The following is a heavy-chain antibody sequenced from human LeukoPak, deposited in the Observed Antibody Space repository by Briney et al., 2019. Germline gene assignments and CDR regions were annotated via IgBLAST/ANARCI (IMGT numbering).Heavy chain of an antibody. CDR3: ARDQDDILTGYSTYFDY. CDR1: GFTFGSYS. CDR2: ISSSSSYI. Sequence: PGGSLRLSCAASGFTFGSYSMNWVRQAPGKGLEWVSSISSSSSYIYYADSVKGRFTISKDNAKNSLYLQMNSLRAEDAAVYYCARDQDDILTGYSTYFDYWGQGTLVTVSS. D-gene: IGHD3-9*01. V-gene: IGHV3-21*01. J-gene: IGHJ4*02.